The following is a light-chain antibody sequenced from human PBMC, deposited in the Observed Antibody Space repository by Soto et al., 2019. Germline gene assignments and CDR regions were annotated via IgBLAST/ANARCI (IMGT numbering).Light chain of an antibody. Sequence: QSVLTQPASVSGSPGQSITISCTGTSSDVGSYNLVSWYQQHPGKVPKLMIYEDSKRPSGISNRFSGSKSGNTASLTISGLQAEDEADYYCCSYAGTSTVFGGGTKLTVL. J-gene: IGLJ2*01. CDR1: SSDVGSYNL. CDR2: EDS. CDR3: CSYAGTSTV. V-gene: IGLV2-23*01.